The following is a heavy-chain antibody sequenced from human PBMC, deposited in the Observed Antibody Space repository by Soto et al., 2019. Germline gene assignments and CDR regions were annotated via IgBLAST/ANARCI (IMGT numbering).Heavy chain of an antibody. J-gene: IGHJ4*02. CDR1: GYTFTSYA. D-gene: IGHD6-19*01. CDR3: ARDHWQWLFSLDY. V-gene: IGHV1-3*01. CDR2: INAGNGNT. Sequence: ASVKVSCKASGYTFTSYAMHWVRQAPGQRLEWMGWINAGNGNTKYSQKFQGRVTITRDTSASTAYMELSSLRSEDTAVYYCARDHWQWLFSLDYWRQGTLVTVS.